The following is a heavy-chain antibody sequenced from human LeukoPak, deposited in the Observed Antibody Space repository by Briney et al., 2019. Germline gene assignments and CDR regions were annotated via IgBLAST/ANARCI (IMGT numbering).Heavy chain of an antibody. J-gene: IGHJ4*02. D-gene: IGHD6-19*01. CDR1: GFTFSSYG. V-gene: IGHV3-33*08. CDR2: IWYDGSNK. CDR3: ARSIAVAGLDY. Sequence: PGGSLRLSCAASGFTFSSYGMHWVRQAPGKGLEWVAVIWYDGSNKYYADSAKGRFTISRDNSKNTLYLQMNSLRAEDTAVYYCARSIAVAGLDYWGQGTLVTVSS.